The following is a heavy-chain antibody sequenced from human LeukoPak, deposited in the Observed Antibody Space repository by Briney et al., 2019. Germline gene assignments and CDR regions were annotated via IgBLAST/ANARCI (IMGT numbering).Heavy chain of an antibody. CDR1: GGSITIYY. J-gene: IGHJ4*02. CDR3: ARDFKGRRWLQFDFDY. D-gene: IGHD5-24*01. CDR2: IYTSGST. Sequence: SETLSLTCTVSGGSITIYYWSWIRQPAGKGLEWIGRIYTSGSTYYNPSLKSRVTISVDTSKNQFSLKLSSVTAADTAVYYCARDFKGRRWLQFDFDYWGQGTLVTVSS. V-gene: IGHV4-4*07.